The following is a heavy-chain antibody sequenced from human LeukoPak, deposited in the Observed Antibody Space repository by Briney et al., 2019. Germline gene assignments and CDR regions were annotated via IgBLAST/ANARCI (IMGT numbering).Heavy chain of an antibody. CDR2: IYSGGNT. J-gene: IGHJ4*02. V-gene: IGHV3-53*01. CDR3: ARGTVTAPDY. D-gene: IGHD2-21*02. CDR1: GFSVSNTY. Sequence: AGGSLRLSCAASGFSVSNTYMSWVRQAPGKGLEWVSIIYSGGNTYYADSVKGRFTIPRDNSKNTLYLQMNRLRPEDTAVYYCARGTVTAPDYWGQGTLVTVSS.